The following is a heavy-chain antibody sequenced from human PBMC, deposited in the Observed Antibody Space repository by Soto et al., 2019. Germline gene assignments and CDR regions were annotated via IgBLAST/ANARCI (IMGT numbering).Heavy chain of an antibody. CDR1: GGSICDDTHY. CDR2: IYYSGST. Sequence: SETLSLTCTVSGGSICDDTHYWGWIRQPPGKGLEWIGSIYYSGSTYYNPSLNSRVTVSVDTSKNQSSLKVTSVTAADTAVYYCARLHGYCISSSCHGHYAMDVWGQGTTVTVSS. D-gene: IGHD2-2*01. V-gene: IGHV4-39*01. J-gene: IGHJ6*02. CDR3: ARLHGYCISSSCHGHYAMDV.